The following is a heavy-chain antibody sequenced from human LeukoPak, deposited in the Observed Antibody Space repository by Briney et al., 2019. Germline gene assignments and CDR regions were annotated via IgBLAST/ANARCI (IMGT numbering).Heavy chain of an antibody. D-gene: IGHD6-6*01. CDR2: IYYSGST. J-gene: IGHJ5*02. Sequence: SQTLSLTCTVSGVSFSSGGNYWGWIGQHPGKGLEGIGYIYYSGSTYYNPSLQSRVTISVDTSKNQFSLKLSSVTAADTAVYYCARKYSSSPLGFDPWGQGNLVTVSS. V-gene: IGHV4-31*03. CDR3: ARKYSSSPLGFDP. CDR1: GVSFSSGGNY.